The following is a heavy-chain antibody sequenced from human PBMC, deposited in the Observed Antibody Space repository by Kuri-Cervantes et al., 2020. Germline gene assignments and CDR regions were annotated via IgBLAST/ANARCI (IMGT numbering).Heavy chain of an antibody. Sequence: ASVKVSCKASGHTFTSYYMHWVRQAPGQGLEWMGWMNPNSGNTGYAQKFQGRVTMTRNTSISTAYMELSSLRSEDTAVYYCARGDSSSWYANDYWGQGTLVTVSS. CDR1: GHTFTSYY. D-gene: IGHD6-13*01. V-gene: IGHV1-8*02. J-gene: IGHJ4*02. CDR2: MNPNSGNT. CDR3: ARGDSSSWYANDY.